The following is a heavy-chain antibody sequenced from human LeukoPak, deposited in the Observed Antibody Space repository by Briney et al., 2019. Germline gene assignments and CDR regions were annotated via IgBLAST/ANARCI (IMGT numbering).Heavy chain of an antibody. Sequence: GGSLRLSCAASGFTFSSYAMRWLRPAPEKGLEWGSAISGSGGSTYYADSVKGRFTISRDNSKNTLYLQMNSLRAEDTAVYYCAKRVRYFDWLSSFDYWGQGTLVTVSS. V-gene: IGHV3-23*01. CDR2: ISGSGGST. CDR1: GFTFSSYA. CDR3: AKRVRYFDWLSSFDY. D-gene: IGHD3-9*01. J-gene: IGHJ4*02.